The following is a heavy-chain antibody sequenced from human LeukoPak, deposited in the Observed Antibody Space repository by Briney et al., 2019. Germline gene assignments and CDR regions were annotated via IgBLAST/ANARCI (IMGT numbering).Heavy chain of an antibody. J-gene: IGHJ4*02. Sequence: GGSLRLSCAASGFTLSNYAMSWVRQAPGKGLEWVSALSDSGAPTYYVDSVKGRFTVSRDSSKNTLNLQMNSLRAEDTAVYYCAKVMQDRSMNMHFDYWGPGTQVTVSS. CDR1: GFTLSNYA. D-gene: IGHD2-15*01. V-gene: IGHV3-23*01. CDR3: AKVMQDRSMNMHFDY. CDR2: LSDSGAPT.